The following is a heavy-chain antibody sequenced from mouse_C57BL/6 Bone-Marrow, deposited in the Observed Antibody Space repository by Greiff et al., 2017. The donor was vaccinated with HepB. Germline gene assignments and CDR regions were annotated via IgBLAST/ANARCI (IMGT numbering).Heavy chain of an antibody. Sequence: QVQLQQPGAELLRPGSSVKLSCQASGYTFTSYWLHWVKQRPIQGLEWIGNFDPSDSETHYNQKFKDKAPLTVDISSSTAYMQLSSLTSEDSAVYYSARLLYDYDVAWFAYWGQGTLVTVAA. CDR3: ARLLYDYDVAWFAY. D-gene: IGHD2-4*01. CDR1: GYTFTSYW. V-gene: IGHV1-52*01. CDR2: FDPSDSET. J-gene: IGHJ3*01.